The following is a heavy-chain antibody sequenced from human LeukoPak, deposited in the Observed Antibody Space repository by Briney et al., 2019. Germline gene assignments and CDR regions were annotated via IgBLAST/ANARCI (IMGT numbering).Heavy chain of an antibody. CDR1: GFTFSGSA. J-gene: IGHJ4*02. CDR2: IRSKANSYAT. CDR3: AKGAVRGFDY. Sequence: GGSLRLSCAASGFTFSGSAMHWVRQASGKGLEWVGRIRSKANSYATAYAASVKGRFTISRDDSKNTAYLQMNSLRAEDTAVYYCAKGAVRGFDYWGQGTLVTVSS. V-gene: IGHV3-73*01. D-gene: IGHD3-10*01.